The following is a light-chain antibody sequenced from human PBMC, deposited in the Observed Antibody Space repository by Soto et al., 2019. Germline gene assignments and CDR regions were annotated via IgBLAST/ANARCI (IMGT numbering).Light chain of an antibody. CDR1: SSDVGGYNH. V-gene: IGLV2-14*01. CDR2: AVS. Sequence: QSVLTQPASVSGSPGQSITISCTGTSSDVGGYNHVSWYQHSPGKAPKLILFAVSERPSGVSHRFSGSKSGNTASLTISGLQADDEADYYCCSYTSLSTVVFGGGTELTVL. J-gene: IGLJ2*01. CDR3: CSYTSLSTVV.